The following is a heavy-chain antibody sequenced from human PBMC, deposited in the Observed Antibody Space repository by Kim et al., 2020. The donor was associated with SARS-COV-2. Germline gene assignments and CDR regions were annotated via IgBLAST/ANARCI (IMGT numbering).Heavy chain of an antibody. J-gene: IGHJ6*02. CDR2: INQDGTEK. Sequence: GGSLRLSCAASGFIFSSYWMTWVRRAPGKGLEWVAYINQDGTEKYYVDSVKGRFTISRDYAKNSLYLQMNSLRAEDTAVYYCVRADYYDSSGDREISYFYGLDVWGQGTTVTVSS. V-gene: IGHV3-7*01. D-gene: IGHD3-22*01. CDR3: VRADYYDSSGDREISYFYGLDV. CDR1: GFIFSSYW.